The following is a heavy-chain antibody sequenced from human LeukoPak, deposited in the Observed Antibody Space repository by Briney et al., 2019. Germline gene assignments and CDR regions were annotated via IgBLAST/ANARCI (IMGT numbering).Heavy chain of an antibody. D-gene: IGHD6-13*01. CDR2: IYYSGST. Sequence: SETLSLTCTVSGGSISSSSYYWGWIRQPPGKGLEWIGSIYYSGSTYYNPSLKSRVTISVDTSKNQFSLKLSSVTAADTAVYYCARHLPRRFMYSSSWCFDYWGQGTLVTVSS. CDR1: GGSISSSSYY. CDR3: ARHLPRRFMYSSSWCFDY. J-gene: IGHJ4*02. V-gene: IGHV4-39*01.